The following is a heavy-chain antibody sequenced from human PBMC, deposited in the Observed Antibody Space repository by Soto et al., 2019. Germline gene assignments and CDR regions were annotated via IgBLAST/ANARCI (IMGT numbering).Heavy chain of an antibody. V-gene: IGHV4-39*01. D-gene: IGHD2-21*01. J-gene: IGHJ5*02. Sequence: HLQLQASGPRLVKPSETLSLTCTVSGVSFSSSDYYWGWIRQPPGKGLKWIGSIYYRGSTYYNPYLKSRVTISIDTSKNQFSLRLSSVTAADTALYYCAGQVNLLAWFDPWGQGTLVTVSS. CDR2: IYYRGST. CDR1: GVSFSSSDYY. CDR3: AGQVNLLAWFDP.